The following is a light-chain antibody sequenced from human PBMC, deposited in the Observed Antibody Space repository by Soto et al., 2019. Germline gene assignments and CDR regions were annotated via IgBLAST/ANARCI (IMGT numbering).Light chain of an antibody. V-gene: IGKV3-11*01. J-gene: IGKJ1*01. Sequence: EVLLTQSPATRSLFPGERATLSCRASQSVSSSLAWYQQKPGQPPRVLIYDTSNRATGIPARFSGSGSGTDFTLTISSLEPEDFAVYYCHLRSNWWTFGQGTKVDIK. CDR1: QSVSSS. CDR3: HLRSNWWT. CDR2: DTS.